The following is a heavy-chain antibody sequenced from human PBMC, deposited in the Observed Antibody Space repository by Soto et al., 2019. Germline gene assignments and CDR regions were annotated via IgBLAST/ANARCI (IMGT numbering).Heavy chain of an antibody. CDR1: GYTFTSYA. V-gene: IGHV1-3*01. Sequence: ASVKVSCKASGYTFTSYAMNWVRQAPGQRLEWMGWINAGNGNTKYSQKFQGRVTITRDTSASTAYMELSSLRSEDTAVYYCARENQPRALYLYYDGVDVWGQGTTVTVSS. J-gene: IGHJ6*02. CDR2: INAGNGNT. D-gene: IGHD2-8*01. CDR3: ARENQPRALYLYYDGVDV.